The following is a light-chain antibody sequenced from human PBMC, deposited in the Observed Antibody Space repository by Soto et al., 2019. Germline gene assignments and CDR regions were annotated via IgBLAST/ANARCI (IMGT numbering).Light chain of an antibody. CDR3: SSYTSSSFEV. CDR1: SSDVGGYNY. Sequence: QSALTQPASVPGSPGQSITISCTGTSSDVGGYNYVSWYQQHPGKAPKLMIYEVSNRPSGVSNRFSGSKSGNTASLTISGLQAEDEADYYCSSYTSSSFEVFGTGTKLTVL. CDR2: EVS. J-gene: IGLJ1*01. V-gene: IGLV2-14*01.